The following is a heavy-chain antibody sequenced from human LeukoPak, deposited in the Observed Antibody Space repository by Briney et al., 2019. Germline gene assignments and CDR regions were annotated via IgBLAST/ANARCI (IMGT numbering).Heavy chain of an antibody. V-gene: IGHV3-48*01. CDR3: ASLTPTVVVVAATRTSFDP. CDR2: ISSSGSTI. Sequence: GGSLRLSCAASGFTFSSYSMNWVRQAPGKGLEWVSYISSSGSTIYYADSVKGRFTISRDNAKNSLYLQMNRLRAEATAVYYCASLTPTVVVVAATRTSFDPWGQGTLVTVSS. CDR1: GFTFSSYS. D-gene: IGHD2-15*01. J-gene: IGHJ5*02.